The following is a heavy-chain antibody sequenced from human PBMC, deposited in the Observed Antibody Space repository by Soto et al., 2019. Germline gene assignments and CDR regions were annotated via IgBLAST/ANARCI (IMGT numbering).Heavy chain of an antibody. D-gene: IGHD3-3*02. CDR2: MNPNSGNT. J-gene: IGHJ3*02. Sequence: ASVKVSCKASGYTFTSYDINWVRQATGQGLEWMGWMNPNSGNTGYAQKFQGRVTMTRNTSIITAYMELSSLRSEDTAVYYCASSRISAWDAFDIWGQGTMVTVSS. CDR1: GYTFTSYD. V-gene: IGHV1-8*01. CDR3: ASSRISAWDAFDI.